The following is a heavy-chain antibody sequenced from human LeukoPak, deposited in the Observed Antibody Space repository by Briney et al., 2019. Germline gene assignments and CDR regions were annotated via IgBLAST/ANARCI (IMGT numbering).Heavy chain of an antibody. Sequence: GGSLRLSCAASGFTFSSYEMNWVRQAPGKGLEWVSYISSSGSTIYYADSVKGRFTISRDNAKNSLYLQMNSLRAEDTAVYYCARVYCSGGSCYSGGPYDYWGQGTPVTVSS. D-gene: IGHD2-15*01. V-gene: IGHV3-48*03. CDR3: ARVYCSGGSCYSGGPYDY. CDR2: ISSSGSTI. J-gene: IGHJ4*02. CDR1: GFTFSSYE.